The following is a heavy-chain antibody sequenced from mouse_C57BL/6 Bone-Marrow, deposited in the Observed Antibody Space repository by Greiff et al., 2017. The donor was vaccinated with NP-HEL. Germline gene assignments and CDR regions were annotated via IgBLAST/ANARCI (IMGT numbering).Heavy chain of an antibody. V-gene: IGHV1-81*01. CDR3: ARGYYYGSSWFAY. D-gene: IGHD1-1*01. CDR2: IYPRSGNT. Sequence: QVQLQQSGAELARPGASVKLSCKASGYTFPSYGISWVKQRTGQGLEWIGEIYPRSGNTYYNEKFKGKATLTADKSSSTAYMELRSLTSEDSAVYFCARGYYYGSSWFAYWGQGTLVTVSA. J-gene: IGHJ3*01. CDR1: GYTFPSYG.